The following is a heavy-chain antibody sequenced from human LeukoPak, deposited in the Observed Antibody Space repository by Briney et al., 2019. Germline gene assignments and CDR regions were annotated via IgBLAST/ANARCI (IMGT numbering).Heavy chain of an antibody. V-gene: IGHV3-30*18. Sequence: PGRSLRLSCVASGFTFSSYGMHWVRQAPGKGLEWVAVISYDGSNKYYADSVKGRFTISRDNSKNTLYLQMNSLRAEDTAVYYCAKDDDDGYSSSWPDYWGQGTLVTVSS. CDR2: ISYDGSNK. CDR3: AKDDDDGYSSSWPDY. D-gene: IGHD6-13*01. CDR1: GFTFSSYG. J-gene: IGHJ4*02.